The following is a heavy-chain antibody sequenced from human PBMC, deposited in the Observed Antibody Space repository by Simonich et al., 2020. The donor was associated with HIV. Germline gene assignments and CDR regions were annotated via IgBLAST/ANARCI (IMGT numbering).Heavy chain of an antibody. J-gene: IGHJ4*02. CDR1: GFTFSSYA. CDR2: ISGSGGST. D-gene: IGHD3-3*01. Sequence: EVQLLESGGGLVQPGGSLRLSCAASGFTFSSYAMSWVRQAPGKGLGWVSAISGSGGSTYYAESVKGRFTISRDNSKNTLYLQMNSLRAEDTAVYYCAKDRYYNFWSGYYDYWGQGTLVTVSS. V-gene: IGHV3-23*01. CDR3: AKDRYYNFWSGYYDY.